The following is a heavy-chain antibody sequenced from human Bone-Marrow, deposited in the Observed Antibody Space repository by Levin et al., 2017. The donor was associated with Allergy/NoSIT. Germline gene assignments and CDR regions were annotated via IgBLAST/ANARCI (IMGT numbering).Heavy chain of an antibody. D-gene: IGHD4-17*01. V-gene: IGHV3-66*02. J-gene: IGHJ4*02. Sequence: LSLPCAASGFTVRTNYLNWFRQAPGKGLEWVSLIYSVGSTRYADSVKGRFTISRDRSTNMLYLQMNSLRPEDTAFYYCASNGDLGYWGQGTLVTVSS. CDR1: GFTVRTNY. CDR3: ASNGDLGY. CDR2: IYSVGST.